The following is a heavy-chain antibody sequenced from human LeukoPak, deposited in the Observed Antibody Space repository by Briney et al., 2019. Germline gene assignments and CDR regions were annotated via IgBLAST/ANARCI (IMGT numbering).Heavy chain of an antibody. CDR2: IYHSGST. CDR1: GYSISSGYY. J-gene: IGHJ4*02. D-gene: IGHD6-19*01. CDR3: AREYSSGWAIDY. V-gene: IGHV4-38-2*02. Sequence: KSSETLSLTCTVSGYSISSGYYWGWIRQPPGKGLEGIGSIYHSGSTYYNPSLKSRVTISVDTSKNQFSLKLSSVTAADTAVYYCAREYSSGWAIDYWGQGTLVTVSS.